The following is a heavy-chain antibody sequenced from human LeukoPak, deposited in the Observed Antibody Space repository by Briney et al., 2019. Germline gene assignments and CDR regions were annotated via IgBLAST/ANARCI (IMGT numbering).Heavy chain of an antibody. Sequence: SETLSLTCAVYGGAFSDYYWSWIRQPPGKGLEWIGSIYHSGSTYYNPSLKSRVTISVDTSKNQFSLKLSSVTAADTAVYYCARVDLAYRGHYYYYGMDVWGQGTTVTVSS. V-gene: IGHV4-34*01. CDR1: GGAFSDYY. CDR2: IYHSGST. CDR3: ARVDLAYRGHYYYYGMDV. J-gene: IGHJ6*02.